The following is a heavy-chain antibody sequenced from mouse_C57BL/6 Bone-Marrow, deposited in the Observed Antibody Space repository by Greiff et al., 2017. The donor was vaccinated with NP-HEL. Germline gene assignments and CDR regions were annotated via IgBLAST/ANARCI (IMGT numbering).Heavy chain of an antibody. Sequence: QVQLQQPGAELVKPGASVKLSCKASGYTFTSYWITWVQQTPGQGLEWIGDIYPGSGCTYYNETFKCKATLTVDTSSSTAYMQLSSLTSKDSAVYYCARPLQRWYFDVWGTGTTVTVSA. J-gene: IGHJ1*03. CDR2: IYPGSGCT. V-gene: IGHV1-55*01. CDR3: ARPLQRWYFDV. D-gene: IGHD1-2*01. CDR1: GYTFTSYW.